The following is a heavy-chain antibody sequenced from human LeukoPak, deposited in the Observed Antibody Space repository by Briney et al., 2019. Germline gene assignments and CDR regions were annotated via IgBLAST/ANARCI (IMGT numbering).Heavy chain of an antibody. CDR3: ASLRFYGSGSYYRKYYFDY. CDR2: IYYSGST. D-gene: IGHD3-10*01. CDR1: GGSISSYY. V-gene: IGHV4-59*01. Sequence: PSETLSLTCTVSGGSISSYYWSWIRQPPGKGLEWIGCIYYSGSTNYNPSLKSRVTISVDTSKNQFSLKLSSVTAADTAVYYCASLRFYGSGSYYRKYYFDYWGQGTLVTVSS. J-gene: IGHJ4*02.